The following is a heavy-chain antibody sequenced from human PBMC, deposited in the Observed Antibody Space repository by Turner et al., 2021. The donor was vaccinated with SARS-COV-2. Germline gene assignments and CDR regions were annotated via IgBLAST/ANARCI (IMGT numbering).Heavy chain of an antibody. CDR2: IYSGGST. Sequence: EVQLVESGGGLIQPGGSLSLSCAASGFTVSSNYMNWVRQAPGKGLEWVSIIYSGGSTYDADSVKGRFTISRDNSKNTLFLQMNSLRAEDTAVYYCARETREARFDPWGQGTLVTVSS. J-gene: IGHJ5*02. CDR3: ARETREARFDP. CDR1: GFTVSSNY. V-gene: IGHV3-53*01. D-gene: IGHD1-26*01.